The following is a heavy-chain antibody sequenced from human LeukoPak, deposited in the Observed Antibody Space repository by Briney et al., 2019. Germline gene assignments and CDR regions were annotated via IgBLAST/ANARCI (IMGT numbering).Heavy chain of an antibody. Sequence: SVKVSCKASGGTFSSYAISWVRQAPGQGLEWMGRIIPIFGTANYAQKFQGRVTITTDESTSTAYMELSSLRSEDTAVYYCAESSGGEYYFDYWGQGTLGTVSS. CDR3: AESSGGEYYFDY. D-gene: IGHD1-14*01. J-gene: IGHJ4*02. CDR1: GGTFSSYA. CDR2: IIPIFGTA. V-gene: IGHV1-69*05.